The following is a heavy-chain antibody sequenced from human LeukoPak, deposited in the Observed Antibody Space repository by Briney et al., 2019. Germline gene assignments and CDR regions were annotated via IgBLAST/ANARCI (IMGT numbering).Heavy chain of an antibody. CDR3: ATGGSYSNSGSEYFQH. CDR1: GYTLTELS. V-gene: IGHV1-24*01. J-gene: IGHJ1*01. D-gene: IGHD3-10*01. Sequence: PGASVKVSCKVSGYTLTELSMHWVRQAPGKGLEWMGGFDPEDGETIYAQKFQGRVTMTEDTSTDTAYMELSSLRSEDTAVYYCATGGSYSNSGSEYFQHWGQGTLVTVSS. CDR2: FDPEDGET.